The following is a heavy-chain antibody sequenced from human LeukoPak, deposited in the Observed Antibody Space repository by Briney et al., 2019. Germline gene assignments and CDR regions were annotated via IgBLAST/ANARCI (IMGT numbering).Heavy chain of an antibody. CDR2: IYYSGST. CDR3: AREKPYYYDSSGAFDI. J-gene: IGHJ3*02. V-gene: IGHV4-59*01. CDR1: GGSLSSYY. D-gene: IGHD3-22*01. Sequence: SETLSLTCTVSGGSLSSYYWSWIRQPPGKGLEWIGYIYYSGSTNYNPSLKSRVIISVDTSKNQFSLTLSSVTAADTAVYYCAREKPYYYDSSGAFDIWGQGTMVTVSS.